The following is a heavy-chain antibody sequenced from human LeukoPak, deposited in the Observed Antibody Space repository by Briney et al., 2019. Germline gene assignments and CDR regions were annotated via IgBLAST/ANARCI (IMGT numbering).Heavy chain of an antibody. CDR3: ARWRYYDFWSGYYGVGEIDY. CDR1: GGTFSSYA. V-gene: IGHV1-18*01. Sequence: ASVKVSCKASGGTFSSYAISWVRQAPGQGLEWMGWISAYNGNTNYAQKLQGRVTMTTDTSTSTAYMELRSLRSDDTAVYYCARWRYYDFWSGYYGVGEIDYWGQGTLVTVSS. J-gene: IGHJ4*02. D-gene: IGHD3-3*01. CDR2: ISAYNGNT.